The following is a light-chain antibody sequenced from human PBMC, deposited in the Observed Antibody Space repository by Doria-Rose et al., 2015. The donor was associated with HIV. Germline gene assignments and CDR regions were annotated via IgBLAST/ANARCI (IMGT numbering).Light chain of an antibody. V-gene: IGKV1-27*01. CDR1: QDINNF. CDR3: QKYNSAPLT. CDR2: AAS. J-gene: IGKJ4*01. Sequence: DITVTQSPSSLSASVGDRVTITCRASQDINNFLAWYQQKPGKLPKLLIYAASTLHSGVPSRFSGSGSGTDFTLTISSLQPEDVATYYCQKYNSAPLTVGGGTRVESK.